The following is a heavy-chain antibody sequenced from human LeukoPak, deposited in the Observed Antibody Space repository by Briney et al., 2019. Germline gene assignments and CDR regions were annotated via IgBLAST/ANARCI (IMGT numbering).Heavy chain of an antibody. CDR1: GYTFTGYS. Sequence: GASVKVSCKASGYTFTGYSIHWVRQAPGQGLEWMGWINLKSGGTNYAQKFQARVTMTRETSISTAYMELSRLRSDDTAVYYCAREDSTGYSSLDYWGRGTLVTVSS. D-gene: IGHD3-22*01. J-gene: IGHJ4*02. CDR3: AREDSTGYSSLDY. V-gene: IGHV1-2*02. CDR2: INLKSGGT.